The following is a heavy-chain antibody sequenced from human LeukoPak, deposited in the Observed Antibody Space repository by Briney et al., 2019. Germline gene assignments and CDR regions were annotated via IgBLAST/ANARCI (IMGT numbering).Heavy chain of an antibody. CDR3: ASLTGKNWPQSDY. Sequence: GGSLRLSCAASGFTFRTFGMHWVRQAPGKGLEWVAIIWYDGINKYCADSVKGRFTISRDNAKNSLYLQMNSLRAEDTAVYYCASLTGKNWPQSDYWGQGTLVTVSS. CDR2: IWYDGINK. D-gene: IGHD5-24*01. V-gene: IGHV3-33*03. J-gene: IGHJ4*02. CDR1: GFTFRTFG.